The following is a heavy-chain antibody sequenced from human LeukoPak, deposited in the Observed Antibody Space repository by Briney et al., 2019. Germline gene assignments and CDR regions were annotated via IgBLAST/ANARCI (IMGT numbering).Heavy chain of an antibody. J-gene: IGHJ4*02. V-gene: IGHV3-48*01. CDR1: GFTFSSYG. CDR2: ISSSSSTI. Sequence: GGSLRLSCAASGFTFSSYGMHWVRQAPGKGLEWVSYISSSSSTIYYADSGKGRFSISRDNAKNSLFLQMKSLRAEDTAVYYCARDHRRGGTIDYWGQGAMVSLSS. D-gene: IGHD1-1*01. CDR3: ARDHRRGGTIDY.